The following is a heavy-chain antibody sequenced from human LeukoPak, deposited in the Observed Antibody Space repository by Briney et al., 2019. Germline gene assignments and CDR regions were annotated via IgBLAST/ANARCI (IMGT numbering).Heavy chain of an antibody. V-gene: IGHV3-53*01. CDR2: IYSGGNT. Sequence: GGSLRLSCAASGFTVSRNYMNWVRQAPGKGLEWVSVIYSGGNTYYADSVKGRFTISRDNSKSTLYLQMNRLRAEDTAVYYCARTANDYDGSGFFDYWGHGTLVTVSS. CDR3: ARTANDYDGSGFFDY. CDR1: GFTVSRNY. J-gene: IGHJ4*01. D-gene: IGHD3-22*01.